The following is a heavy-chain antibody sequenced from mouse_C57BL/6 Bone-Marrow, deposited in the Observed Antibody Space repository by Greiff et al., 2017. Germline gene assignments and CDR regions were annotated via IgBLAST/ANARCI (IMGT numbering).Heavy chain of an antibody. Sequence: EVQLQESGGGLVQPKGSLKLSCAASGFSFNTYAMNWVRQAPGKGLEWVARIRSKSNNYATYYADSVKDRFTIARDDSESMLYLQMNNLKTEDTAMYYCVRSFYYYGSSYVWYFDVWGTGTTVTVSS. D-gene: IGHD1-1*01. CDR1: GFSFNTYA. CDR2: IRSKSNNYAT. CDR3: VRSFYYYGSSYVWYFDV. J-gene: IGHJ1*03. V-gene: IGHV10-1*01.